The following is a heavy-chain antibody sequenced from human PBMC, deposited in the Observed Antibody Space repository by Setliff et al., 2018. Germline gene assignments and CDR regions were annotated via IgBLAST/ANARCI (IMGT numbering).Heavy chain of an antibody. J-gene: IGHJ6*03. V-gene: IGHV4-34*01. D-gene: IGHD3-22*01. CDR1: DGAFSTYY. Sequence: NPSETLSLTCDVYDGAFSTYYWTWIRQPPGKGLEWIGDMHQSGRINFNPSLKSRVTMSADPSKNQFSLKVTSVTAADTAVCYCSREGPESDSSGYMDVWGQGTTVTVSS. CDR3: SREGPESDSSGYMDV. CDR2: MHQSGRI.